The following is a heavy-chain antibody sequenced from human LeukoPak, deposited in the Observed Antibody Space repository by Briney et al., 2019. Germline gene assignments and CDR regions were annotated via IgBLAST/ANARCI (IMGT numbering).Heavy chain of an antibody. CDR1: GFTFSSYG. V-gene: IGHV3-33*06. CDR3: AKDSAITMAHYFDY. Sequence: GGSLRLSCAASGFTFSSYGMHWVRQAPGKGLEWVAVIWYDGSNKYYADSVKGRFTISRDNSKNTLYLQMNSLRAEDTAVYYCAKDSAITMAHYFDYWGQGTLVTISS. J-gene: IGHJ4*02. CDR2: IWYDGSNK. D-gene: IGHD3-10*01.